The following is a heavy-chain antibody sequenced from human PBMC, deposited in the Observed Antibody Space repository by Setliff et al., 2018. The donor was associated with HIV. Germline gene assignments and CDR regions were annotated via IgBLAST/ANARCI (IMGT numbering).Heavy chain of an antibody. CDR3: ARDRNDLWSGTLSGLHAVDI. J-gene: IGHJ3*02. V-gene: IGHV1-2*06. CDR2: INPNSGAT. Sequence: ASVKVSCKASGYTFTGFYIHWVRQAPGQGLEWMGRINPNSGATNSAQKFQGRVTMTRDTSISTAYLELSRLRYDDTAVYYCARDRNDLWSGTLSGLHAVDIWGQGTMVTVS. D-gene: IGHD3-3*01. CDR1: GYTFTGFY.